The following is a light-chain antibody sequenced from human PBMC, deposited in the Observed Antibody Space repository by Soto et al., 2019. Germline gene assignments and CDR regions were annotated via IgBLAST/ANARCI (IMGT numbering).Light chain of an antibody. J-gene: IGKJ3*01. CDR3: PQRYSMPLT. V-gene: IGKV1-39*01. CDR1: QSISSH. CDR2: EAS. Sequence: DIQMTQSPSSLSASVGDRVTITCRASQSISSHLNWYQQKPGKAPQLLIYEASSLQGGVPSRFSGSGSGTDFTLTISRLQADDFAIYYCPQRYSMPLTFGPGTRVDIK.